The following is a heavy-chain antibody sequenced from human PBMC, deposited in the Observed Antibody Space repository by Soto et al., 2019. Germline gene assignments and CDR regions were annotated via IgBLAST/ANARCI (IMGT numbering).Heavy chain of an antibody. CDR2: IKQDGSEK. CDR3: ARDTYYDFWSGYPQVYYYGMDV. CDR1: GFTFSSYW. V-gene: IGHV3-7*05. D-gene: IGHD3-3*01. Sequence: GGSLRLSCAASGFTFSSYWMSWVRQAPGKGLEWVANIKQDGSEKYYVDSVKGRFTISRDNAKNSLYLQMNSLRAEDTAVYYCARDTYYDFWSGYPQVYYYGMDVWGQGTTVIVSS. J-gene: IGHJ6*02.